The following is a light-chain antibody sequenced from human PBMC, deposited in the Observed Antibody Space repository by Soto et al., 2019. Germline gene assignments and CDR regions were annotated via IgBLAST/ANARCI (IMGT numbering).Light chain of an antibody. Sequence: QLVLTQPASVSGSPGQSITVSCTGSSSDFGDDKYVSWYQQQPGKGPNLLIYGVNSRPSGISNRFSGSKSGNTASLTISGLQVEDEAEYFCGSFTTSRIGVFGGGTKLTVL. J-gene: IGLJ3*02. CDR3: GSFTTSRIGV. V-gene: IGLV2-14*01. CDR1: SSDFGDDKY. CDR2: GVN.